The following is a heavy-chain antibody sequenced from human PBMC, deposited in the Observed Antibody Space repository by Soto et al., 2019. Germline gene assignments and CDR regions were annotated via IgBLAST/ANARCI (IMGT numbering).Heavy chain of an antibody. CDR3: ARGGAARPDY. J-gene: IGHJ4*02. CDR1: GFTFTNYG. D-gene: IGHD6-6*01. V-gene: IGHV3-48*02. CDR2: ISGDSSTK. Sequence: EVQLVQSGGGLVQPGGSLRLSCAASGFTFTNYGINWVRQAPGKGLEWVSYISGDSSTKNYADSVKGRFTISRDIAWNSVYLQMNRLRDEDTAVYYCARGGAARPDYWGQGTLVIVSS.